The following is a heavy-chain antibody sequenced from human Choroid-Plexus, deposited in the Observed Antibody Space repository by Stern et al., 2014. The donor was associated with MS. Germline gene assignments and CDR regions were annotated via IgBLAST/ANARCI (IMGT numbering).Heavy chain of an antibody. CDR1: GFSFSSFG. CDR3: AKDRQYWTFFFDF. J-gene: IGHJ4*02. D-gene: IGHD2-8*02. V-gene: IGHV3-30*18. CDR2: ISYDGSK. Sequence: VQLVESGGGVVQPGGPLRLSCAASGFSFSSFGMHWVRQAPGKGLEWGALISYDGSKDYADSVKGRFTIARDNSKNTLYMQMNSLRAEDTAVYYCAKDRQYWTFFFDFWGQGSLVTVSS.